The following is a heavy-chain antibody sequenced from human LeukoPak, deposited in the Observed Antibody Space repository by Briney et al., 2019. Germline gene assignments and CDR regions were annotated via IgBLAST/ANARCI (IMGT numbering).Heavy chain of an antibody. Sequence: GSSVKVSCKASGGTFSSYAISWVRQAPGQGLEWMGGIIPIFGTANSAQRFKGRATIPTDDSTSTAYMELSSLRSEDTAVYYCASLALPIFTMVRGVIIGPLDYWGQGTLVTVPS. D-gene: IGHD3-10*01. CDR1: GGTFSSYA. J-gene: IGHJ4*02. V-gene: IGHV1-69*05. CDR3: ASLALPIFTMVRGVIIGPLDY. CDR2: IIPIFGTA.